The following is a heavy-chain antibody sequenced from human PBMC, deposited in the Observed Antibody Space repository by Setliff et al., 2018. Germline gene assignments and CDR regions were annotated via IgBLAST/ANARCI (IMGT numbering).Heavy chain of an antibody. CDR3: ARAGPYYDFWSGYYRTMDV. V-gene: IGHV4-61*09. CDR1: GGSISSGIYY. Sequence: SKTLSLTCTVSGGSISSGIYYWSWIRQPAGKGLEWIGHIYTSGSTNYNPSLKSRVTISVDTSKNQFSLRLSSVTAADTAVYYCARAGPYYDFWSGYYRTMDVWGKGTTVTVSS. D-gene: IGHD3-3*01. J-gene: IGHJ6*03. CDR2: IYTSGST.